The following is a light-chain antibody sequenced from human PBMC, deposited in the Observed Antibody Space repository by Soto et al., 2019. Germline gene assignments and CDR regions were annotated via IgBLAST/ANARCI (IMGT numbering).Light chain of an antibody. CDR1: SSDVGGYNY. CDR3: ISYAGSNLLYV. Sequence: QSVLTQPPSASGSPGQSVTISCTGTSSDVGGYNYVSWYQQHPGKAPKLMIYEVSKRPSGVPDRFSGSKSGNTASLTVSGLQAADEADYYCISYAGSNLLYVFGTGTKVTVL. J-gene: IGLJ1*01. V-gene: IGLV2-8*01. CDR2: EVS.